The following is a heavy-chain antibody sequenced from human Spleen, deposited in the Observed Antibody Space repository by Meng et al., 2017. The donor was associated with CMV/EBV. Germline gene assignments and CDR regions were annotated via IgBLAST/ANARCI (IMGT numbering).Heavy chain of an antibody. D-gene: IGHD3-3*01. CDR2: ISSSSSNI. Sequence: GESLKISCVASGFSLSAYSMNWVRQAPGKGLEWVSSISSSSSNIYYADSVKGRFTISRDNARNSLFLQMNSLRAEDTAIYYCARDAPGYDFWSGYGYWGQGTLVTVSS. CDR1: GFSLSAYS. J-gene: IGHJ4*02. CDR3: ARDAPGYDFWSGYGY. V-gene: IGHV3-21*01.